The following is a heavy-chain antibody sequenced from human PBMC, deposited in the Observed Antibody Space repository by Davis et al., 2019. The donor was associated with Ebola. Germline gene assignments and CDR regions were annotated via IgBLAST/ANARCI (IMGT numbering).Heavy chain of an antibody. J-gene: IGHJ6*02. CDR3: ARRDGSSGWYNYYGMDV. V-gene: IGHV4-34*01. D-gene: IGHD6-19*01. CDR1: GGSFSGYY. Sequence: SETLSLTCAVYGGSFSGYYWSWIRQPPGKGLEWIGEINHSGSTNYNPSLKSRVTISVDTSKHQFSLKPSSVTAADTAVYYCARRDGSSGWYNYYGMDVWGQGTTVTVSS. CDR2: INHSGST.